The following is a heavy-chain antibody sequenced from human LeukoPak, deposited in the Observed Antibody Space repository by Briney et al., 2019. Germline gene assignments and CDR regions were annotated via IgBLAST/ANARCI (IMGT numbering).Heavy chain of an antibody. J-gene: IGHJ4*02. V-gene: IGHV4-38-2*01. CDR2: IYHSGST. CDR3: ARWERWPHFDY. Sequence: SETLSLTCAVSGYFISSGYYWGWIWQPPGKGLEWIGSIYHSGSTYYNPSLKSRVTISVDTSKNQFSLKLSSVTAADTAVYYWARWERWPHFDYWGQGTLVTVSS. D-gene: IGHD1-26*01. CDR1: GYFISSGYY.